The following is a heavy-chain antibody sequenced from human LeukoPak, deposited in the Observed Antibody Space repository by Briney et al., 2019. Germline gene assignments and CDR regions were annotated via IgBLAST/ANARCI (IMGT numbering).Heavy chain of an antibody. D-gene: IGHD1-7*01. CDR2: ISGSGGST. V-gene: IGHV3-23*01. J-gene: IGHJ6*03. CDR3: AKRRGLELTYYYHMDV. CDR1: GFTFSSYA. Sequence: AGGSLRLSCAASGFTFSSYAMSWVRQAPGKGLEWVSAISGSGGSTYYADSVKGRFTISRDNSKNTLYLQMNSLRAEDTAVYYCAKRRGLELTYYYHMDVWGKGTTVTVSS.